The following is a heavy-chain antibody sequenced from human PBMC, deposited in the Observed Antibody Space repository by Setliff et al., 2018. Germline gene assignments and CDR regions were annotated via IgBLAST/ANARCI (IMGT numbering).Heavy chain of an antibody. V-gene: IGHV1-18*01. CDR1: GYTFTSYG. Sequence: ASVKVSCKASGYTFTSYGVSWVRQAPGQGLEWMGWISAYNGNINYAQKFQGRVTMTTDTSTSTAYMELRSLRTGDTAVYFCAGDPFRNYKTAPDLFAPWGQGTLVTVSS. D-gene: IGHD1-7*01. CDR3: AGDPFRNYKTAPDLFAP. J-gene: IGHJ5*02. CDR2: ISAYNGNI.